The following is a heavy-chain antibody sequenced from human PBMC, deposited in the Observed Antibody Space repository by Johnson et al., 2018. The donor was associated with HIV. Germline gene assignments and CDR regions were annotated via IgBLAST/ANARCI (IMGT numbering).Heavy chain of an antibody. J-gene: IGHJ3*02. V-gene: IGHV3-15*01. CDR1: GFNFNHAR. Sequence: VQLVESGGGVVRPGGALRLSCEASGFNFNHARMSWVRQAPGKGLEWVGRIISERDGGTTDYSAPVKDRFTISRDDSTNKLYLQMNSLKIEDTAVYYCATDLFSLILEDDAFDTWGQGTMVTVSS. CDR3: ATDLFSLILEDDAFDT. CDR2: IISERDGGTT.